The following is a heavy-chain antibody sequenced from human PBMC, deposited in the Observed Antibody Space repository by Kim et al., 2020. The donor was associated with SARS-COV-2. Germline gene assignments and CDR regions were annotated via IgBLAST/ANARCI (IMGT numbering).Heavy chain of an antibody. Sequence: TRYSPTFQGQITISADKSISTAYLQWSSLKASDTAMYYCARQVAAAVGYWGQGTLVTVSS. CDR2: T. CDR3: ARQVAAAVGY. J-gene: IGHJ4*02. D-gene: IGHD6-13*01. V-gene: IGHV5-51*01.